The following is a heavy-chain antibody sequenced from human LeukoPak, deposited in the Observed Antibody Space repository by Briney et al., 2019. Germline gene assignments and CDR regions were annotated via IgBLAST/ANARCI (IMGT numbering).Heavy chain of an antibody. D-gene: IGHD1-1*01. CDR2: INYSGST. J-gene: IGHJ5*02. Sequence: SETLSLTCAVYGGSFSGYYWSWIRQPPGKGLEWIGEINYSGSTNYNPSLKSRVTISVDTSKNQFSLKLSSVTAADTAVYYCARREAQLTDNWFDPWGQGTLVTVSS. V-gene: IGHV4-34*01. CDR3: ARREAQLTDNWFDP. CDR1: GGSFSGYY.